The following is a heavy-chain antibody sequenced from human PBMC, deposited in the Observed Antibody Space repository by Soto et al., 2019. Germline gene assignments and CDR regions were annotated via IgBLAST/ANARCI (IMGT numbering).Heavy chain of an antibody. CDR2: ISAYNGNT. D-gene: IGHD6-19*01. J-gene: IGHJ5*02. CDR1: GYTFTNYA. V-gene: IGHV1-18*01. CDR3: ARDRSGWYVGKWFDP. Sequence: GASVKVSCKASGYTFTNYAIHWVRQGPGQRLEWMGWISAYNGNTNYAQKLQGRVTMTTDTSTSTAYMELRSLRSDDTAVYYCARDRSGWYVGKWFDPWGQGTLVTVS.